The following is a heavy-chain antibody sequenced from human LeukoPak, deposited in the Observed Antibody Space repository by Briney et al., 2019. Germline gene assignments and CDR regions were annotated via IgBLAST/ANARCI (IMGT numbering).Heavy chain of an antibody. D-gene: IGHD3-10*01. J-gene: IGHJ4*02. CDR1: GFTFSSYA. Sequence: PGGSLRLSCAASGFTFSSYAMHWVRQAPGKGLEWVAVISYDGSNKYYADSVKGRFTISRDNSKNTLYLQMNSLRAEDTAVYYRAREDGRTVRGVISYWGQGTLVTVSS. V-gene: IGHV3-30*04. CDR3: AREDGRTVRGVISY. CDR2: ISYDGSNK.